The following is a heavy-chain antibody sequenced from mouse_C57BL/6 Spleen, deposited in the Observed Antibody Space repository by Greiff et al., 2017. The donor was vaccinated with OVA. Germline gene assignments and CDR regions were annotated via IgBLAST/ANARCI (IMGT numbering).Heavy chain of an antibody. CDR2: ISYDGSN. CDR3: ARIIYYDYHHYFDD. Sequence: EVQLQESGPGLVKPSQSLSLTCSVTGYSITSGYYWNWIRQFPGNKLEWMGYISYDGSNNYNPSLKNRISITRATSKNQFFLKLNSVTTEDTATYYCARIIYYDYHHYFDDWGQGTTLTVAS. V-gene: IGHV3-6*01. CDR1: GYSITSGYY. J-gene: IGHJ2*01. D-gene: IGHD2-4*01.